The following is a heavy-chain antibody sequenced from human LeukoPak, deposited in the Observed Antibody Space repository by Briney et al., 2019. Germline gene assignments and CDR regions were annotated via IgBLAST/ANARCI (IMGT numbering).Heavy chain of an antibody. J-gene: IGHJ4*02. V-gene: IGHV3-66*01. D-gene: IGHD6-13*01. CDR2: IYSGGST. CDR3: WYSSSWYYYFDY. CDR1: GFTVSSNY. Sequence: GGSLRLSCAASGFTVSSNYMSWVRQAPGKGLEWVSVIYSGGSTYYADSVTGRFTISRDNSKNTLYLQMNSLRAEDTAVYYCWYSSSWYYYFDYWGQGTLVTVSS.